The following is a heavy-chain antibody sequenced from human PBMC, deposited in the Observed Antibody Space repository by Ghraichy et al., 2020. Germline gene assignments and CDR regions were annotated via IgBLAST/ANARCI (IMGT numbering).Heavy chain of an antibody. CDR3: ARDGGYGSGSYHFDF. CDR2: IYYSGTT. CDR1: GGSVSSAGYY. V-gene: IGHV4-31*03. D-gene: IGHD3-10*01. Sequence: LRLSCTVSGGSVSSAGYYWSWIRQHPGKGLEWIGYIYYSGTTSYNPSLKSRVTISVDTSKNQLSLKLTSVTAADTAVYYCARDGGYGSGSYHFDFWGQGTLVTVSS. J-gene: IGHJ4*02.